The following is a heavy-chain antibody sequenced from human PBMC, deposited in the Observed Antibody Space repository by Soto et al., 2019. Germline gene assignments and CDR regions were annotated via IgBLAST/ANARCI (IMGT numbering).Heavy chain of an antibody. Sequence: ASVKVSCKVSGYTLTELSMHWVRQAPGGGLEWMGGFDPEDGETIYAQRFQGRVTMTEDTSADTAYMELSSLRSEDTAFYYCATGPMYYFDSSGPPSHFDYWGQATLVTVSS. CDR3: ATGPMYYFDSSGPPSHFDY. CDR1: GYTLTELS. V-gene: IGHV1-24*01. D-gene: IGHD3-22*01. CDR2: FDPEDGET. J-gene: IGHJ4*02.